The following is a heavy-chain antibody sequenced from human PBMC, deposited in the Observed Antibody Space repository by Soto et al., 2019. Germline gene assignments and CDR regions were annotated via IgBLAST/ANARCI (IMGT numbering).Heavy chain of an antibody. CDR3: ARAAGYCTNGVCYHYYFDY. CDR1: GFTFSTYA. D-gene: IGHD2-8*01. Sequence: QVQLVESGGGVVQPGRSLRLSCAASGFTFSTYAMHWVRQAPGKGLEGVAVISYDGTNKYYADSVKGRFTISRDNSKNTLYLQMNSLRAEDTAVYYCARAAGYCTNGVCYHYYFDYWGQGTLVTVSS. J-gene: IGHJ4*02. CDR2: ISYDGTNK. V-gene: IGHV3-30-3*01.